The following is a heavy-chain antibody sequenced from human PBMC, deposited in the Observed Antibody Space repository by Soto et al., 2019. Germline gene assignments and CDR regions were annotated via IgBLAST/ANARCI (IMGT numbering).Heavy chain of an antibody. CDR1: GFTFSSYG. V-gene: IGHV3-30*18. Sequence: GGSLRLSCAASGFTFSSYGMHWVRQAPGKGLEWVAVISYDGSNKYYADSVKGRFIISRDNSKNTLYLQMNSLRAEDTAVYYCAKDDCSSTSCYADYWGQGTLVTVSS. D-gene: IGHD2-2*01. CDR2: ISYDGSNK. J-gene: IGHJ4*02. CDR3: AKDDCSSTSCYADY.